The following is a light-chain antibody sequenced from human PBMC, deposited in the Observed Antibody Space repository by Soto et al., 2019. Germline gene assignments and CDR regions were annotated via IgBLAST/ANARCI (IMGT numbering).Light chain of an antibody. CDR1: SSNIGSNT. J-gene: IGLJ1*01. CDR2: SNN. Sequence: VLTQPPSASGTPGQRVTISCSGSSSNIGSNTVNWYQQLPGPAPKLLIYSNNQRPAGVPDRFACSKSGTPAPLAISGLQSEDEADYYCAAWDDSLNGYVLGTGTRVTVL. V-gene: IGLV1-44*01. CDR3: AAWDDSLNGYV.